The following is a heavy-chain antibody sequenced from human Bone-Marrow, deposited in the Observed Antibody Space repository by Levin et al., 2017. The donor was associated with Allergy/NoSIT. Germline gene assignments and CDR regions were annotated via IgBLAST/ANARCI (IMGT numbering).Heavy chain of an antibody. CDR2: MNPKSGNT. Sequence: ASVKVSCKASGYTFSTSDIIWVRQAAGQGLDWMGWMNPKSGNTGYARKYQGRVIMTRNTTISTAYMELRSLRSEDTAVYFCARAPGIAAADSWGQGTLVTVPS. D-gene: IGHD6-13*01. J-gene: IGHJ5*02. CDR3: ARAPGIAAADS. V-gene: IGHV1-8*01. CDR1: GYTFSTSD.